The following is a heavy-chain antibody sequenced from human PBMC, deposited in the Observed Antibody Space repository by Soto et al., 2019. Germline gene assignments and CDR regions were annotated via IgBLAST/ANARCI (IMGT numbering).Heavy chain of an antibody. CDR2: FYHSGST. D-gene: IGHD2-15*01. Sequence: KPSETLSLTCTVSGFSVNSGNYWSWIRQPPGKGLEWVGSFYHSGSTFYNPSLKSRVTLSEDSSNNQFSLRLNSVTAEDTAVYYCVKARWYDGFDSWGHGTMVTHSS. CDR1: GFSVNSGNY. CDR3: VKARWYDGFDS. J-gene: IGHJ3*02. V-gene: IGHV4-38-2*02.